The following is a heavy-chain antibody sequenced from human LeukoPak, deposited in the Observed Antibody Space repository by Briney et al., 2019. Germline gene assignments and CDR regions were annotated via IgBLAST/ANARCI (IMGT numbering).Heavy chain of an antibody. D-gene: IGHD3-22*01. J-gene: IGHJ4*02. CDR1: GFTFSSYS. CDR3: ARELEDSSGYFRDY. V-gene: IGHV3-21*01. CDR2: ISSSSGYI. Sequence: GGSLRLSCAASGFTFSSYSMNWVRQAPGKGLEWVSSISSSSGYIYYADSVKGRFTISRDNAKNSLYLQMNSLRAEDTAVYYCARELEDSSGYFRDYWGQGTLVTVSS.